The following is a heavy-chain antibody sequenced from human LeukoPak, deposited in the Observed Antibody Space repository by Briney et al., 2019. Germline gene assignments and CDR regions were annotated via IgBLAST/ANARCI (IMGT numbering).Heavy chain of an antibody. Sequence: PGGSLRLSCAASGFTFSSYSMKWVRQAPGKGLEWVASISSSSSYIYYADSVKGRFTISRDNAKNSLYLQMNSLRAEDTAMYYCARDRGWYHADSWGQGTLVTVSS. D-gene: IGHD6-19*01. CDR3: ARDRGWYHADS. CDR1: GFTFSSYS. V-gene: IGHV3-21*01. J-gene: IGHJ4*02. CDR2: ISSSSSYI.